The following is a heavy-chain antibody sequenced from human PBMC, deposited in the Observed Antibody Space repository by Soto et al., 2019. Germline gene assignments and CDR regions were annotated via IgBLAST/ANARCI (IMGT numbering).Heavy chain of an antibody. D-gene: IGHD5-18*01. Sequence: EVQLLESGGGLVQPGGSLTLSCAASGFIFSSYAMSWVRQVPGKGLEWVSAISGSGGTTKDADSVKGRFTISRDNSNNTLYLQMNSLRAEDTAVYYCANDRSGYSLRGWFDPWGQGTLVTVSS. J-gene: IGHJ5*02. CDR3: ANDRSGYSLRGWFDP. CDR2: ISGSGGTT. CDR1: GFIFSSYA. V-gene: IGHV3-23*01.